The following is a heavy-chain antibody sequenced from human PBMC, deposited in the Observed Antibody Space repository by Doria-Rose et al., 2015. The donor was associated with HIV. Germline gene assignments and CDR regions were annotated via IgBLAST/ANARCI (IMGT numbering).Heavy chain of an antibody. CDR2: VNPSGST. V-gene: IGHV4-34*01. CDR3: ARGRIFGVVTD. D-gene: IGHD3-3*01. J-gene: IGHJ4*02. Sequence: QVQLHQWGAGLLKPSETLTLTCAVYGGSFTNYHWSWIRQHPGKDLEWIGEVNPSGSTDYNPSLKSRVTLSVDMSNYQLSLNVTSVTVADTAVYYCARGRIFGVVTDWGQGTLVTVSS. CDR1: GGSFTNYH.